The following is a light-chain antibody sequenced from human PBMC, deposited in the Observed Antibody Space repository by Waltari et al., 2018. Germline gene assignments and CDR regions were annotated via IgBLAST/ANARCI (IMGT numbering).Light chain of an antibody. CDR1: SSDIGGYNY. V-gene: IGLV2-11*01. Sequence: QAVLTQPRSVSGSPGQSVTISCTGTSSDIGGYNYVSWYQQRPDTTPKLMIYEVSKRPSGVSDRFSGAKSGNTASLTISGLQAEDEGDYYCSSYAGSNTMLFGGGTRLTVL. CDR2: EVS. CDR3: SSYAGSNTML. J-gene: IGLJ2*01.